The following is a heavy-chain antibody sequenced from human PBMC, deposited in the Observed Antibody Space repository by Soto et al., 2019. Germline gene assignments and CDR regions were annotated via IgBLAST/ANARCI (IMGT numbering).Heavy chain of an antibody. CDR1: GFSFRNYG. CDR3: AKGGGYSYGTNDAFDM. CDR2: ISDDGRNK. J-gene: IGHJ3*02. Sequence: GGSLRLSCAASGFSFRNYGMHWVRQAPGKGLEWVAVISDDGRNKYNVASVEGRFTISRDNSKNTVFLQMNSLRAEDTAVYYCAKGGGYSYGTNDAFDMWGQGTMVTVSS. V-gene: IGHV3-30*18. D-gene: IGHD5-18*01.